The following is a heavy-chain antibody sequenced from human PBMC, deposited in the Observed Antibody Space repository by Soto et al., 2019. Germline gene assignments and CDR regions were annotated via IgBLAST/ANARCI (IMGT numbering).Heavy chain of an antibody. CDR1: GGSISSGGYY. CDR3: ARDRTVTKGRRYYSMDV. CDR2: IYYSGST. Sequence: QVQLQESGPGLVKPSQTLSLTCTVSGGSISSGGYYWSWIRQHPGKGLEWIGYIYYSGSTYYNPSLKSRVTISVDTSKNQFSLKLSSVTAADTAVYYCARDRTVTKGRRYYSMDVWGQGTTVTVSS. J-gene: IGHJ6*02. V-gene: IGHV4-31*03. D-gene: IGHD4-17*01.